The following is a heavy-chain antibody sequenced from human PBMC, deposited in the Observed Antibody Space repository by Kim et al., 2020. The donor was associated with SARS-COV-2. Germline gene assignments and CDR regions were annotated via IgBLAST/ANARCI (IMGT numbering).Heavy chain of an antibody. CDR1: GFTFSSYE. CDR3: ARGRYSYGYSNYYYGMDV. Sequence: GGSLRLSCAASGFTFSSYEMNWVRQAPGKGLEWVSYISSSGSTIYYADSVKGRFTISRDNAKNSLYLQMNSLRAEDTAVYYCARGRYSYGYSNYYYGMDVWGQGTTVTVSS. D-gene: IGHD5-18*01. CDR2: ISSSGSTI. J-gene: IGHJ6*02. V-gene: IGHV3-48*03.